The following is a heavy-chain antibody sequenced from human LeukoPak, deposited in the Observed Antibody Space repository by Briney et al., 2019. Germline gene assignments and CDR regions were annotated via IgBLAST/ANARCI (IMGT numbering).Heavy chain of an antibody. D-gene: IGHD5-18*01. CDR3: AKVFDRTAMRYFDY. V-gene: IGHV3-23*01. CDR1: GFTFSGYA. CDR2: ICGSGGST. J-gene: IGHJ4*02. Sequence: GSLRLSCAASGFTFSGYAMSWVRQGPGRGLEWVSAICGSGGSTYYADTVKGRFTISRDNSKNTLYLQMNSLRAEDTAVYYCAKVFDRTAMRYFDYWGQGTLVTVSS.